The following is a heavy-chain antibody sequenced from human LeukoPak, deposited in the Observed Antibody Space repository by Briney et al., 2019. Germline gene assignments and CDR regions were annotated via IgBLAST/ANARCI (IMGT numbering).Heavy chain of an antibody. CDR1: GFTFRSYA. Sequence: GGSLRLSCAASGFTFRSYAMTWVRQAPGKGLEWVSGISGSGGSTYYPDSVKGRFTISRDNSKSTLYLQMNSLRAEDTAVYYCAKYYDSSGYYMTWGQGTLVVVSS. J-gene: IGHJ4*02. CDR2: ISGSGGST. D-gene: IGHD3-22*01. V-gene: IGHV3-23*01. CDR3: AKYYDSSGYYMT.